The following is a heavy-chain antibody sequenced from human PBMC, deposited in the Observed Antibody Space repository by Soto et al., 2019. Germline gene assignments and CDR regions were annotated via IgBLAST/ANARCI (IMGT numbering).Heavy chain of an antibody. V-gene: IGHV4-31*03. Sequence: SETLSLTCTVSGGSISSGGYYWSWIRQHPGKGLEWIGYIYYSGSTYYNPSLKSRVTISVDTSKNQFSLKLSSVTAADTAVYYCARDKGYDSRGLIDYWGQGTLVTVSS. CDR2: IYYSGST. CDR1: GGSISSGGYY. CDR3: ARDKGYDSRGLIDY. J-gene: IGHJ4*02. D-gene: IGHD3-22*01.